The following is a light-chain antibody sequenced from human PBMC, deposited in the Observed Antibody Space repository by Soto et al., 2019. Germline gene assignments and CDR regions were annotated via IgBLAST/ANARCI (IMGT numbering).Light chain of an antibody. J-gene: IGKJ1*01. V-gene: IGKV2-30*01. Sequence: VMTLSPLSLPVTLGKPASISCRSSQSLVYSDVTTYLNWFQQRPGQSPRPLIYKVXXRDSGVPDRFSGSGSGTDFTLKISRVEAEDVGLYYCMQGTHWPRTFGQGIKVDIK. CDR1: QSLVYSDVTTY. CDR3: MQGTHWPRT. CDR2: KVX.